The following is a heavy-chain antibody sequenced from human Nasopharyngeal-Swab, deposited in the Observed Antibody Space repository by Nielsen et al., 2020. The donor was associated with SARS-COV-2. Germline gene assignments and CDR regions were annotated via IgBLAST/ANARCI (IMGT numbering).Heavy chain of an antibody. D-gene: IGHD3-22*01. CDR3: ASTPLDSSGYYYAFHY. CDR2: ISYDGSNK. Sequence: GESLKISCAASGFTFSRYTMHWVRQAPGKGPEWVAVISYDGSNKYYADSVKGRFTISRDISMNTLYLQMNSLRAEDTAVFYCASTPLDSSGYYYAFHYWGRGTLVTVSS. J-gene: IGHJ4*02. V-gene: IGHV3-30-3*01. CDR1: GFTFSRYT.